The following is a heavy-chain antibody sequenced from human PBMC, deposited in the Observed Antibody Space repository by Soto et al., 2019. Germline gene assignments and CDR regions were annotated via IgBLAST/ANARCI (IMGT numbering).Heavy chain of an antibody. D-gene: IGHD2-2*01. CDR3: ARDHCSSTSCYPPYDYYGMDV. CDR1: GGTVSSYA. J-gene: IGHJ6*04. Sequence: SVKVSCKASGGTVSSYAISWVRQAPGQGLEWMGGIIPIFGTANYAQKFQGRVTITADKSTSTAYMELSSLRSEDTAVYYCARDHCSSTSCYPPYDYYGMDVWGKGTMVTVSS. V-gene: IGHV1-69*06. CDR2: IIPIFGTA.